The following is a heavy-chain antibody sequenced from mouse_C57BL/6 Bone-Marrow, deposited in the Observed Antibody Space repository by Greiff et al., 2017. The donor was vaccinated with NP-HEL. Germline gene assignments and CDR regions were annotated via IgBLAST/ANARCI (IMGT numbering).Heavy chain of an antibody. CDR1: GFNIKDDY. CDR2: IDPENGDT. V-gene: IGHV14-4*01. D-gene: IGHD1-1*01. CDR3: TTEDYSFAY. J-gene: IGHJ3*01. Sequence: VQLQQSGAELVRPGASVKLSCTASGFNIKDDYMHWVKQRPEQGLEWIGWIDPENGDTEYASKFQGKAPITADTSSNTAYLQLSSLTSEDTAVYYCTTEDYSFAYWGQGTLVTVSA.